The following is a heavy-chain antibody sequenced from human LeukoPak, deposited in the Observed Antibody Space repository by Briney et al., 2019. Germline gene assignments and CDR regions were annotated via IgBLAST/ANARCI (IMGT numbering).Heavy chain of an antibody. J-gene: IGHJ4*02. CDR1: GFTFSSYS. Sequence: GGSLRLSCAASGFTFSSYSMNWVRQAPGKGLEWVSSISSSTYIYYADSVKGRFTISRDNAKNSLYLQMNRLRAEDTAVYYCARGLPRDDSSGYYSYWGQGTLVTVSS. CDR2: ISSSTYI. CDR3: ARGLPRDDSSGYYSY. D-gene: IGHD3-22*01. V-gene: IGHV3-21*01.